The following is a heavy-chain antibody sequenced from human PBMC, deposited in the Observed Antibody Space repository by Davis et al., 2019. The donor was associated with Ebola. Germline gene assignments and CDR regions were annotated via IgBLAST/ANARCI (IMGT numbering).Heavy chain of an antibody. CDR2: ISGTSRTI. D-gene: IGHD2-2*01. V-gene: IGHV3-11*01. Sequence: PGGSLRLSCAASGFPFSDYYMNWIRQAPGKGLEWVSYISGTSRTIYYADSVKGRFTISRANAKNSLFLQMNSLGAEDTAVSYCARAAVSASKSWFDPWGQGTLVTVSS. CDR1: GFPFSDYY. CDR3: ARAAVSASKSWFDP. J-gene: IGHJ5*02.